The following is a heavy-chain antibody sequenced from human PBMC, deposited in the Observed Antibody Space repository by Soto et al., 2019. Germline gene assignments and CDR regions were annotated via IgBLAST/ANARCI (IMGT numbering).Heavy chain of an antibody. D-gene: IGHD6-13*01. CDR2: ISGSTTGI. V-gene: IGHV3-11*01. J-gene: IGHJ4*02. Sequence: QVQLVESGGGLVKPGGSLRLSCAASGFTFRDYYMAWIRQAPGKGLEWISYISGSTTGIYYADSAKGRFTISRDNAETTLYLQLSGLRAEDTAVYYCARVAAVGIYYFDYWGQGTLVTVSS. CDR1: GFTFRDYY. CDR3: ARVAAVGIYYFDY.